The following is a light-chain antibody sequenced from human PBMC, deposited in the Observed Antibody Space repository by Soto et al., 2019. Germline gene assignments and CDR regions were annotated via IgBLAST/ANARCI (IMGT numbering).Light chain of an antibody. V-gene: IGLV2-8*01. J-gene: IGLJ2*01. CDR3: SSYAGSSNLV. Sequence: QSVLTQPPSASGSPGQSVTISCTGTSNDVGGYNYVSWYQQHPGKAPKLMIYEVSQRPSGVPDRFSGSRSGNTASLTVSGLQAEDEADYYCSSYAGSSNLVFGGGTKLTVL. CDR1: SNDVGGYNY. CDR2: EVS.